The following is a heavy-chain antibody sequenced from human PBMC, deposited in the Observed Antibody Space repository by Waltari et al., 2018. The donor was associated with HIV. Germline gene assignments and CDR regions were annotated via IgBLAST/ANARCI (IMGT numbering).Heavy chain of an antibody. CDR1: GASINSETFY. CDR3: ARTHDHDRSGYSFDP. J-gene: IGHJ5*01. CDR2: GYYSGNT. Sequence: RLQLHESGPGLVKTSETLSLTCTVSGASINSETFYWGWVRQPPGKGLEWLANGYYSGNTYYNVSLKNRVTVSVDISKNQFSLKLRSLTAADTAIYYCARTHDHDRSGYSFDPWGLGTVVIVSS. V-gene: IGHV4-39*06. D-gene: IGHD3-22*01.